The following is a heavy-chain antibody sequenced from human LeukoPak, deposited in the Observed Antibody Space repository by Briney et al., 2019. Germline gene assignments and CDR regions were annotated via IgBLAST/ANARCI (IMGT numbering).Heavy chain of an antibody. CDR2: IYHSGST. CDR1: GYSIGSGYY. Sequence: SETLSLTCAVSGYSIGSGYYWGWIRQPPGKGLEWIGGIYHSGSTYYNPSLKSRVTISVDTSRNQFSLKLTSVTAADTAVYYCARRNNGYGYLDYWGQGTLVTVSS. V-gene: IGHV4-38-2*01. J-gene: IGHJ4*02. D-gene: IGHD5-18*01. CDR3: ARRNNGYGYLDY.